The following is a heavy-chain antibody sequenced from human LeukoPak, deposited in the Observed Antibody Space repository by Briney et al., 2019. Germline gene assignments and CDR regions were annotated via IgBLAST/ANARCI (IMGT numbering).Heavy chain of an antibody. CDR3: ARGRYGSGSYFFDY. D-gene: IGHD3-10*01. CDR2: INHSGST. J-gene: IGHJ4*02. Sequence: PSQTLSLTCAVSGGSISRSGYSWSWIRQPPGKGLEWIGEINHSGSTNYNPSLKSRVTISVDTAKNQFSLKLTSVTAADTAVYYCARGRYGSGSYFFDYWGQGSLVTVSS. V-gene: IGHV4-30-2*01. CDR1: GGSISRSGYS.